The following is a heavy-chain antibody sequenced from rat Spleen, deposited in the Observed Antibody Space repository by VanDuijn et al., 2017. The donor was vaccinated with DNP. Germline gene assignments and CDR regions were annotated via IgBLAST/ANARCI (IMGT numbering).Heavy chain of an antibody. D-gene: IGHD3-8*01. Sequence: EVQLVESGGGLVQPGRSLKLSCAASGFTFSDYAMAWVRQAPKKGLEWVATIIYDGSSTYYRDSVKGRLTISRDNAKSTLYLQMDSLRSEDTATYYCASAAGQSPYYFDYWGQGVMVTVSS. CDR3: ASAAGQSPYYFDY. CDR2: IIYDGSST. J-gene: IGHJ2*01. V-gene: IGHV5-17*01. CDR1: GFTFSDYA.